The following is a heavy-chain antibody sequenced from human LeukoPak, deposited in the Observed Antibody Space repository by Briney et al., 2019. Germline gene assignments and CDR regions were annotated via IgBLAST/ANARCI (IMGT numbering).Heavy chain of an antibody. CDR3: ARDARVRMDV. Sequence: GGSLRLPCAASGFTFSSYSMNWVRQAPGKGLEWVSSISSSSSYIYYADSVKGRFTISRDNAKNSLYLQMNSLRAEDTAVYYCARDARVRMDVWGKGTTVTVSS. CDR1: GFTFSSYS. CDR2: ISSSSSYI. V-gene: IGHV3-21*01. J-gene: IGHJ6*04.